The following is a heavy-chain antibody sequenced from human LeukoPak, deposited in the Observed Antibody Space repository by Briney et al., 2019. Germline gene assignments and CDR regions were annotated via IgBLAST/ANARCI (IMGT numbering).Heavy chain of an antibody. J-gene: IGHJ4*02. V-gene: IGHV4-34*01. CDR2: INHSGST. Sequence: SETLSLTCAVYGGSFSGYYWSWIRQPPGKGLEWIGEINHSGSTNYNPSLKSRVTISVDTSKNQSSLKLSSVTAADTAVYYCARHRGRYPFDYWGEGTLVTVSS. CDR3: ARHRGRYPFDY. CDR1: GGSFSGYY. D-gene: IGHD2-2*01.